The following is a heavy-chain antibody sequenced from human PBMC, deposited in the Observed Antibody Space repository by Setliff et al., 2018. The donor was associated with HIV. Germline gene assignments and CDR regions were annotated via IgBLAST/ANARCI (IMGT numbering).Heavy chain of an antibody. D-gene: IGHD6-13*01. Sequence: SETLSLTCTVSGVSTSSSSYYWGWIRQPPGKGLDWIGYVYYSGSTYANPSPKSRVTISVDTSKNQFSLNLSSVIAADTAVYYCVGSTIAAAVYYYYYYMDVWGKGTTVTVSS. CDR1: GVSTSSSSYY. CDR2: VYYSGST. CDR3: VGSTIAAAVYYYYYYMDV. V-gene: IGHV4-39*01. J-gene: IGHJ6*03.